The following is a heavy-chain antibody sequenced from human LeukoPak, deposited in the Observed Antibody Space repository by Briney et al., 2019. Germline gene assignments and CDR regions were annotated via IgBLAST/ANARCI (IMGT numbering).Heavy chain of an antibody. CDR2: ISDSSSTI. D-gene: IGHD3-10*01. Sequence: GGSLRLSCAASGFTFSSSGMNWVRRAPGKGLEWVSYISDSSSTIYYADSVKGRFTISRDNAKNSLYLQMNSLRAEDTAVYYCARDSLWFGELFRFYYYYMDVWGKGTTVTISS. J-gene: IGHJ6*03. CDR3: ARDSLWFGELFRFYYYYMDV. CDR1: GFTFSSSG. V-gene: IGHV3-48*01.